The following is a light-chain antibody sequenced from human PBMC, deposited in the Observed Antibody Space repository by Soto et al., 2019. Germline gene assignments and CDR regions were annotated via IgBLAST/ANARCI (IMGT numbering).Light chain of an antibody. CDR3: SSYTSSSTYV. J-gene: IGLJ1*01. Sequence: QSVLTQPASVSGSPGQLITISCTGTGSDVGGYDYVSWYQHYPGKAPKVMIYEVTNRPSGVSNRFSGSKSGNTASLTISGLLAEDEADYYCSSYTSSSTYVFGTGTKV. CDR1: GSDVGGYDY. CDR2: EVT. V-gene: IGLV2-14*01.